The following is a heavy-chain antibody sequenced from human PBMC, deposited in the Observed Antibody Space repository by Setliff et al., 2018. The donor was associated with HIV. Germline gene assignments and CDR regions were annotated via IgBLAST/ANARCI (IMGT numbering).Heavy chain of an antibody. CDR1: GYTFTSYA. CDR3: ARGVYCSGGSCSWRDLRTYGMDV. J-gene: IGHJ6*02. V-gene: IGHV1-69*13. D-gene: IGHD2-15*01. CDR2: IIPVFGTT. Sequence: SVKVSCKASGYTFTSYAMHWVRQAPGQRLDWMGGIIPVFGTTNYAQKFQGRVTITADESTSTAYMELSSLRSEDTAVYYCARGVYCSGGSCSWRDLRTYGMDVWGQGTTVTVSS.